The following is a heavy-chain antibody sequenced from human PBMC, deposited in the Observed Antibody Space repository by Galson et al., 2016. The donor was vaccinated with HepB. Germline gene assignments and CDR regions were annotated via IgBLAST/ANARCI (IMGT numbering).Heavy chain of an antibody. J-gene: IGHJ5*02. V-gene: IGHV1-69*13. CDR2: IVPIFGTA. D-gene: IGHD6-13*01. CDR3: ARGAAVATYNWFDP. Sequence: SVKVSCKASGGTFSSYAISWVRRAPGQGLEWMGGIVPIFGTANYAPHFQGRVTITADESTSTAYMELSSLRSEDTAVYYCARGAAVATYNWFDPWGQGTLVTVSS. CDR1: GGTFSSYA.